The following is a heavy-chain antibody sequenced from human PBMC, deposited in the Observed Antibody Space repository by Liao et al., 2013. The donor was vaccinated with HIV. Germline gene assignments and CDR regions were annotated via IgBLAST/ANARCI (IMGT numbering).Heavy chain of an antibody. CDR2: ISYGGDT. J-gene: IGHJ3*02. CDR3: ARDAGGSYYYEAFDI. V-gene: IGHV4-59*12. CDR1: GGSISSYY. D-gene: IGHD1-26*01. Sequence: QVQLQESGPGLVKPSETLSLTCTVSGGSISSYYWTWIRQSPGTGLEWVGYISYGGDTFYNPSLESRVTISVHTSKNQFSLRLRSVTAADTAVYYCARDAGGSYYYEAFDIWGQGTMVTVSS.